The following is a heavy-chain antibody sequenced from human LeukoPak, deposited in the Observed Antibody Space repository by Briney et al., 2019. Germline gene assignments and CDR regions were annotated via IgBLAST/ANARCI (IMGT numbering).Heavy chain of an antibody. D-gene: IGHD2-8*01. CDR1: GVTFSSYS. J-gene: IGHJ4*02. V-gene: IGHV3-21*01. CDR3: AKDDFRYCTNGVCYTTRMNY. CDR2: ISSSSSYI. Sequence: GRSLRLSCAAYGVTFSSYSMNWVHQAPGKGLEWVSSISSSSSYIYYADSVKGRFTISRDNSKNTLYLQMNSLRAEDTAVYYCAKDDFRYCTNGVCYTTRMNYWGQGTLVTVSS.